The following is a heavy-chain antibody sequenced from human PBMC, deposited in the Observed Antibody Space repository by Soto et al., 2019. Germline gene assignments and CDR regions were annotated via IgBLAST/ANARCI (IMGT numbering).Heavy chain of an antibody. Sequence: QVQLVQSGAEVKKPGSSVKVSCKASGGTFSSYAISWVRQAPGQGLEWMGGIIPIFGTADYAQKFQGRVTMXAXEXXSTAYMELSSLRSEDTAVYYCACPVSNYYYYGMDVWGQGTTVTVSS. J-gene: IGHJ6*02. D-gene: IGHD3-3*02. CDR2: IIPIFGTA. CDR1: GGTFSSYA. CDR3: ACPVSNYYYYGMDV. V-gene: IGHV1-69*12.